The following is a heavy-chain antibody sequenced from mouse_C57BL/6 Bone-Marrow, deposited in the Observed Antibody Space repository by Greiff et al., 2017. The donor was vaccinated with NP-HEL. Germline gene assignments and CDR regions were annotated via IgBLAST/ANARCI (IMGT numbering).Heavy chain of an antibody. V-gene: IGHV14-4*01. J-gene: IGHJ2*01. Sequence: EVQLQQSGAELVRPGASVKLSCTASGFNIKDDYMHWVKQRPEQGLEWIGWIDPGNGDTEYASKFQGQATITADTSSNKAYLQLSSLTSKDTAVYYCTTELSPGYWGQGTTLTVSS. CDR2: IDPGNGDT. CDR1: GFNIKDDY. D-gene: IGHD1-1*02. CDR3: TTELSPGY.